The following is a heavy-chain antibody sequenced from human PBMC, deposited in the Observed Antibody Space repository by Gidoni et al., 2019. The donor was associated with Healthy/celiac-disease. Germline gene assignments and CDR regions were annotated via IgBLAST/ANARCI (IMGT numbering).Heavy chain of an antibody. Sequence: EVQLLESGGGLVQPGGSLRLSCAASGFTFSSYAMSWVRQAPGKGLEWVSAISGSGGSTYYADSVKGRFTISRDNSKNTLYLQMNSLRAEDTAVYYCAKGPYDFWSGYYRSDYWGQGTLVTVSS. CDR1: GFTFSSYA. V-gene: IGHV3-23*01. CDR2: ISGSGGST. J-gene: IGHJ4*02. CDR3: AKGPYDFWSGYYRSDY. D-gene: IGHD3-3*01.